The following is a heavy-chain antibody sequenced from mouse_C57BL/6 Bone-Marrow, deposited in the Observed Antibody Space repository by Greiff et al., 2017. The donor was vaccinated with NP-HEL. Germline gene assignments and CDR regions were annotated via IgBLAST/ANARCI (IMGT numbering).Heavy chain of an antibody. CDR2: IWRGGST. CDR1: GFSLTSYG. CDR3: AKNMDGSSYFAY. V-gene: IGHV2-5*01. D-gene: IGHD1-1*01. Sequence: VHLVESGPGLVQPSQSLSITCTVSGFSLTSYGVHWVRQSPGKGLEWLGVIWRGGSTDYNAAFMSRLSITKDNSKSQVFFKMNSLQADDTAIYYCAKNMDGSSYFAYWGQGTLVTVSA. J-gene: IGHJ3*01.